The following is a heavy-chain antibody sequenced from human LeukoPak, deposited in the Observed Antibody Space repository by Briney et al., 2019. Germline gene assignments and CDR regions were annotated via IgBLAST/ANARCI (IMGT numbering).Heavy chain of an antibody. D-gene: IGHD6-13*01. CDR2: IYFSGGDT. Sequence: PGGSLRLSCAASGFTFSNYAMSWVRQAPGKGLEWVSTIYFSGGDTYSADSVKGRFTISRDNAKNTLYLQMNSLRAEDTAVYYCSRKATYSSSWCFDYWGQGTLVTVSS. J-gene: IGHJ4*02. V-gene: IGHV3-23*01. CDR1: GFTFSNYA. CDR3: SRKATYSSSWCFDY.